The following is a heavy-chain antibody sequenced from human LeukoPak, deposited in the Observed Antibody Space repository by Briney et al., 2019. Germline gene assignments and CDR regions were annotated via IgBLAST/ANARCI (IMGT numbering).Heavy chain of an antibody. CDR3: ARALSRDGYNTGY. Sequence: SGISWNSGTIGYADSVKGRFTISRDNAKNSLYLQMNSLRVEDTAVYYCARALSRDGYNTGYWGQGILVTVSS. J-gene: IGHJ4*02. D-gene: IGHD5-24*01. V-gene: IGHV3-9*01. CDR2: ISWNSGTI.